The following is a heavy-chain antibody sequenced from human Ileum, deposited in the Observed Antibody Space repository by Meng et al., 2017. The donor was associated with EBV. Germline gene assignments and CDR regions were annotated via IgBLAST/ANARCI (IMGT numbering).Heavy chain of an antibody. J-gene: IGHJ4*02. CDR2: IFSSGSP. Sequence: VQLQESGPSLVKPSHTLSLTCVVSGASISSGGYHWSWIHPPPGKGLEWIGYIFSSGSPYYNPSLKNRITMSVDTSKNQFSLNLKSVTAADTAVYYCASYSEGGGGLGYWGQGTLVTVSS. CDR3: ASYSEGGGGLGY. V-gene: IGHV4-30-4*01. CDR1: GASISSGGYH. D-gene: IGHD2-15*01.